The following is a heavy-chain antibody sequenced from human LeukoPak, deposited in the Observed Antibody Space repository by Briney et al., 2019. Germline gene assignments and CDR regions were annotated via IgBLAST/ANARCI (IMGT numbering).Heavy chain of an antibody. CDR1: GGSSSGYY. J-gene: IGHJ5*02. CDR3: ARRGPPRTMLRGVKSGWFDP. V-gene: IGHV4-34*01. Sequence: SETLSLTCVLYGGSSSGYYWSWIRQPPGKGLEWIGEINHSRSTNYNPSLKSRVTISIDTSKNQFSLKLSSVTAADTAVYYCARRGPPRTMLRGVKSGWFDPWGQGTLVTVSS. D-gene: IGHD3-10*01. CDR2: INHSRST.